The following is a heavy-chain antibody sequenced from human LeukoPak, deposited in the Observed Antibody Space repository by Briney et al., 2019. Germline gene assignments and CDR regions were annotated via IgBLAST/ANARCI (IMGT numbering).Heavy chain of an antibody. CDR2: IIPIFGTA. J-gene: IGHJ6*03. V-gene: IGHV1-69*13. CDR3: ARDRGDYYYMDV. CDR1: GGTFISYA. D-gene: IGHD3-10*01. Sequence: SVKVSCKASGGTFISYAISWVRQAPGQGLEWMGGIIPIFGTANYAQKFQGRVTITADESTSTAYMELSSLRSEDTAVYYCARDRGDYYYMDVWGKGTTVTVSS.